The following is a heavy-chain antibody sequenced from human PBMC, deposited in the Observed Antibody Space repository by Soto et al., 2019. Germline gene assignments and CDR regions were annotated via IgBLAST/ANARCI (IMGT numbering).Heavy chain of an antibody. CDR1: GYTFTGDS. V-gene: IGHV1-2*02. CDR3: ARVHYYDHRGYYPAFDY. Sequence: ASVKVSCKASGYTFTGDSLHWVRQAPGQGLEWMGWINPNSGDTNYAQNFQGRVTMTRDTSISTAYMELSSLRSDDTAVYYCARVHYYDHRGYYPAFDYWGQGTLVTVSS. D-gene: IGHD3-22*01. J-gene: IGHJ4*02. CDR2: INPNSGDT.